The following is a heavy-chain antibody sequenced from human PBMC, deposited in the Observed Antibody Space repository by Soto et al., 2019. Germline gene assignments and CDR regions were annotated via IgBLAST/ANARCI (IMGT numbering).Heavy chain of an antibody. Sequence: GEALKISCQGSGYNFASYWISWVRQMPGKGLEWMGRIDPIDSYTNYSPSFQGHVTISADKSISTAYLQWSSLKASDTAMYYCARRYCSSASCPRNYYGMDVWGQGTTVTVSS. J-gene: IGHJ6*02. D-gene: IGHD2-2*01. V-gene: IGHV5-10-1*01. CDR3: ARRYCSSASCPRNYYGMDV. CDR2: IDPIDSYT. CDR1: GYNFASYW.